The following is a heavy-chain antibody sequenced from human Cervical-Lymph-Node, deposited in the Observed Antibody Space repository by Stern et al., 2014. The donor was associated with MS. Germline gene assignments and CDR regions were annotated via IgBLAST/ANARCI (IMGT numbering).Heavy chain of an antibody. D-gene: IGHD4-11*01. CDR1: GYTFTYYA. CDR3: ARDDDYTRRAIDY. CDR2: ISPYNGNT. V-gene: IGHV1-18*01. J-gene: IGHJ4*02. Sequence: QEQLGQSGAEVKKPGASVNVSCKTSGYTFTYYAISWIRQAPGQGLEWVGWISPYNGNTNFVQKLQGRVAMTTDTSTSTAYMELRSLRSDDTAVYYCARDDDYTRRAIDYWGQGTLVTVSS.